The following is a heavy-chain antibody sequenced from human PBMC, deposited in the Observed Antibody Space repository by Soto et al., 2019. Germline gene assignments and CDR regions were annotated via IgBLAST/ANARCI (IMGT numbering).Heavy chain of an antibody. CDR1: GYSFTSYG. V-gene: IGHV1-18*01. CDR2: ISAYNGNK. CDR3: ARDLGQQLVDY. J-gene: IGHJ4*02. Sequence: ASVKFSCKASGYSFTSYGISWVRQAPGQGLEWMGWISAYNGNKKYAQKLQGRVNMTTDTSTSTAYMELRSLRSDDTAVYYCARDLGQQLVDYWGQGTLVTVSS. D-gene: IGHD6-13*01.